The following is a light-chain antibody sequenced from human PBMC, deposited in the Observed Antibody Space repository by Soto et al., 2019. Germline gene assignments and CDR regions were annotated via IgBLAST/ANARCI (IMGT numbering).Light chain of an antibody. CDR3: SSYTSATTYV. Sequence: QSVLAQPGSVAGSPGQWITISCTGTSSDVGAYNYASWYQQYPGEAPKVIIYDVSHRPAGVSNRFSGSKSGNTASLTISGLQTQDEADYYCSSYTSATTYVFGTGPKVTVL. J-gene: IGLJ1*01. CDR1: SSDVGAYNY. CDR2: DVS. V-gene: IGLV2-14*01.